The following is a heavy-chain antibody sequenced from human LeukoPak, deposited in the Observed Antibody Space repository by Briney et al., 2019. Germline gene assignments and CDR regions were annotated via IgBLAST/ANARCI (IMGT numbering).Heavy chain of an antibody. CDR2: IYYSGST. Sequence: PSETLSLTCAVYGGSFSGYYWSWIRQPPGKGLEWIGSIYYSGSTYYNPSLKSRVTISVDTSKNQFSLKLSSVTAADTAVYYCARHGGCTNGVCYTGVGAFDIWGQGTMVTVSS. J-gene: IGHJ3*02. CDR1: GGSFSGYY. D-gene: IGHD2-8*01. V-gene: IGHV4-34*01. CDR3: ARHGGCTNGVCYTGVGAFDI.